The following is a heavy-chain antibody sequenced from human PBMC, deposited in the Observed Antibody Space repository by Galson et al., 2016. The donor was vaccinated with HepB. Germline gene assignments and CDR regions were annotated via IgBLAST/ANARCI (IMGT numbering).Heavy chain of an antibody. CDR1: GFTLSSYE. D-gene: IGHD3-10*01. CDR3: AREAEGCSHGWGMGD. CDR2: ISSSGKTI. Sequence: SLRLSCAASGFTLSSYEMSWVRQAPGKGLEWVSYISSSGKTIYYADSVKGRFTISRDNAKHSLYLQMNSLRDEDTAVYYCAREAEGCSHGWGMGDWGQGTLVTVTS. V-gene: IGHV3-48*03. J-gene: IGHJ4*02.